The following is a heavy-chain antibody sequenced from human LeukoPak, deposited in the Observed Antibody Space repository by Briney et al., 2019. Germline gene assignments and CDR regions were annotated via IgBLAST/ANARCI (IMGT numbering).Heavy chain of an antibody. CDR1: GFTFSSYA. Sequence: GSLRLSCAASGFTFSSYAMHWVRQAPGKGLEWVAVISYDGSNKYYADSVKGRFTISRDNSKNTLYLQMNSLRAEDTAVYYCATYYGDYVVDAFDIWGQGTMVTVSS. D-gene: IGHD4-17*01. V-gene: IGHV3-30-3*01. J-gene: IGHJ3*02. CDR2: ISYDGSNK. CDR3: ATYYGDYVVDAFDI.